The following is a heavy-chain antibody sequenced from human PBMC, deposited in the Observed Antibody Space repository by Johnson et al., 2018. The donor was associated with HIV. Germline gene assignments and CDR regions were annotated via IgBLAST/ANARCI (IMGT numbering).Heavy chain of an antibody. D-gene: IGHD1-26*01. Sequence: QVQLVESGGGVVQPGRSLRLSCVASGFTFSDYAVHWVRQAPGKGLEWVAVISYDAKNKYYADSVKGRFTISRDNSKNTLYLQRNSLRAEDTAVYYCAKLRTGSYAVDAFDIWGQGTMVTVSS. CDR1: GFTFSDYA. V-gene: IGHV3-30*04. CDR3: AKLRTGSYAVDAFDI. CDR2: ISYDAKNK. J-gene: IGHJ3*02.